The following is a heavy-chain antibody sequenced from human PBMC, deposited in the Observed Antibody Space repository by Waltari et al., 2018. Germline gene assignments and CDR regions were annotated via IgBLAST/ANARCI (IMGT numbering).Heavy chain of an antibody. V-gene: IGHV1-69*01. D-gene: IGHD3-3*01. Sequence: QVQLVQSGAEVKKPGSSVKVSCKASGGTFSSYAISSVRQAPGHGLEWMGGIIPIFGTANYAQKFQGRVTITADESTSTAYMELSSLRSEDTAVDYCASAYYDFWSGYLYYYGMDVWGQGTTVTVSS. J-gene: IGHJ6*02. CDR3: ASAYYDFWSGYLYYYGMDV. CDR2: IIPIFGTA. CDR1: GGTFSSYA.